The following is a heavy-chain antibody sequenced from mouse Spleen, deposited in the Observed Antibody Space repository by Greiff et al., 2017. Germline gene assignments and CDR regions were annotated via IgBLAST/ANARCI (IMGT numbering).Heavy chain of an antibody. D-gene: IGHD2-14*01. J-gene: IGHJ4*01. Sequence: EVHLVESGGGLVQPGGSLKLSCATSGFTFSDYYMYWVRQTPEKRLEWVAYISNGGGSTYYPDTVKGRFTISRDNAKNTLYLQMSRLKSEDTAMYYCATYRYDAMDYWGQGTSVTVSS. CDR2: ISNGGGST. V-gene: IGHV5-12*02. CDR3: ATYRYDAMDY. CDR1: GFTFSDYY.